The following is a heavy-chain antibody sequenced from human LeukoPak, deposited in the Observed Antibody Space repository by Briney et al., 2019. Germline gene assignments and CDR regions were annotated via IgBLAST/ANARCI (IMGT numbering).Heavy chain of an antibody. CDR1: GFTFSSYA. V-gene: IGHV3-23*01. CDR3: AKHKESWNSCFDY. CDR2: ISGSGAST. J-gene: IGHJ4*02. D-gene: IGHD1-7*01. Sequence: GGSLRLSCAASGFTFSSYAMSWVRQAPGKGLEWVSSISGSGASTYYADSVKGRFTISRDNSKNMLYLQMNSLRAEDTAVYYCAKHKESWNSCFDYWGQGTLVTVSS.